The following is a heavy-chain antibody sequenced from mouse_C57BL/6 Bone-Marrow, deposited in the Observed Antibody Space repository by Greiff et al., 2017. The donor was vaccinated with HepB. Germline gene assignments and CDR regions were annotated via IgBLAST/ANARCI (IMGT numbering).Heavy chain of an antibody. Sequence: EVQVVESGGDLVKPGGSLKLSCAASGFTFSSYGMSWVRQTPDKRLEWVATISDGGSYTYYPDNVKGRFTISRDNAKNNLYLQMSHLKSEDTAMYYCARAYGSSFFAYWGQGTLVTVSA. J-gene: IGHJ3*01. CDR2: ISDGGSYT. CDR1: GFTFSSYG. CDR3: ARAYGSSFFAY. V-gene: IGHV5-4*01. D-gene: IGHD1-1*01.